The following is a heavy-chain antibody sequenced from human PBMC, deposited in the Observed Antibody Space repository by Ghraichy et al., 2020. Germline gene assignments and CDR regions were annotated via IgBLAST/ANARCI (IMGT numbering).Heavy chain of an antibody. Sequence: GGSLRLSCAASGFTFYRYAMNWLRQAPGKGLEWVSGISGGGTRIYYGDSVKGRFTISRDNSDNTLYLQMNSLRAEDTAVYYCAKDLSESQYLLYYFDFWGQGTLVTVSS. V-gene: IGHV3-23*01. J-gene: IGHJ4*02. CDR3: AKDLSESQYLLYYFDF. CDR1: GFTFYRYA. D-gene: IGHD2-2*02. CDR2: ISGGGTRI.